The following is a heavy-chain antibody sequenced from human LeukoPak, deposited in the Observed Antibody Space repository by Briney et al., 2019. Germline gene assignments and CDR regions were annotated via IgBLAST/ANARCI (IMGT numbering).Heavy chain of an antibody. D-gene: IGHD1-26*01. V-gene: IGHV3-21*01. CDR2: ISGSSSYI. CDR3: ARAATVGTTRPGTHFDY. Sequence: GGSLRLSCAASGFTFSSYNMNWVRRAPGKGLEWVSPISGSSSYIYYADSAKGRFSISRDNAKNSLYLQMNSLRAEDTAVYYCARAATVGTTRPGTHFDYWGQGTLVTVSS. CDR1: GFTFSSYN. J-gene: IGHJ4*02.